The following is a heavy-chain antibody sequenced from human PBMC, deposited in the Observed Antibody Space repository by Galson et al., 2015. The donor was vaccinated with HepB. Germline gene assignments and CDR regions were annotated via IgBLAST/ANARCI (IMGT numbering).Heavy chain of an antibody. V-gene: IGHV1-18*01. J-gene: IGHJ4*02. CDR3: ARDTSYGDTSLFY. CDR1: GYTFPDYG. D-gene: IGHD4-17*01. CDR2: ISAYNGKT. Sequence: SVKVSCKASGYTFPDYGISWVRQAPGQGLEWMGWISAYNGKTNYAQKLQGRVTLTTDTSTNTVYTELRSLRSDDTAVYYCARDTSYGDTSLFYWGQGTLVAVSS.